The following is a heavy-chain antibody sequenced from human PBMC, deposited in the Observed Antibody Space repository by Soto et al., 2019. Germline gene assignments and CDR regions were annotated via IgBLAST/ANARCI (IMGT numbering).Heavy chain of an antibody. CDR1: GFTFSSYA. D-gene: IGHD3-22*01. V-gene: IGHV3-23*01. Sequence: EVQLLESGGGLVQPGGSLGSSGAASGFTFSSYALSWFGKAQGKGLEWVSAISGSGGSTYYADSVKGRFTISRDNSKNTLYLQMNSLRAEDTAVYYCAKGLYYDSSGGPAGYWGQGTLVTVSS. CDR2: ISGSGGST. CDR3: AKGLYYDSSGGPAGY. J-gene: IGHJ4*02.